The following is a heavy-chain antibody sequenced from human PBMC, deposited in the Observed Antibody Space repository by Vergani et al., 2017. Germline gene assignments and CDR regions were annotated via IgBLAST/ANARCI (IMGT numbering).Heavy chain of an antibody. CDR2: IRWDRVSI. J-gene: IGHJ4*02. CDR3: AKAKAIPGILGGQIDD. V-gene: IGHV3-9*01. Sequence: EVQLLESGGGLVQPGGSLRLSCAASGFTFDDYAMHWVRQAPGRGLEWVAGIRWDRVSIGYADSVKGRFTISRDNAKNSRYLQMSSLRAEDTALYYCAKAKAIPGILGGQIDDWGQGTLGTVSS. CDR1: GFTFDDYA. D-gene: IGHD3-3*02.